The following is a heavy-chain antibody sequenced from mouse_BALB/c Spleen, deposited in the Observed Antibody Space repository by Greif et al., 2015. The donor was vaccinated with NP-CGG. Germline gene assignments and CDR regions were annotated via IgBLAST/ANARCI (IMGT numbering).Heavy chain of an antibody. J-gene: IGHJ4*01. V-gene: IGHV1-84*02. CDR3: ARRTGTEAMDY. CDR1: GYTFTDYY. D-gene: IGHD4-1*01. CDR2: IYPGSGNT. Sequence: VQLQQSGPELVKPGASVKISCKASGYTFTDYYINWVNQKPGQGLEWIGWIYPGSGNTKYNEKFKGKATLTVDTSSSIAYMQFSSLTSEDTAVYFCARRTGTEAMDYWGQGTSVTVSS.